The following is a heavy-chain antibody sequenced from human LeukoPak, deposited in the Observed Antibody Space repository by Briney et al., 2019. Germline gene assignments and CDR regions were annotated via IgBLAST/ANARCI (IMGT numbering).Heavy chain of an antibody. J-gene: IGHJ4*02. D-gene: IGHD6-19*01. V-gene: IGHV4-39*02. Sequence: PSETLSLTCTVSGGSISISSYYWGWIRQAPGKGLVWIGNIHYSGGTYYNPSLKSRVTISVDIPRNQFSLKLSSVTAADTAVYFCATDGKYYSSGDYWGQGTLVTVSS. CDR1: GGSISISSYY. CDR2: IHYSGGT. CDR3: ATDGKYYSSGDY.